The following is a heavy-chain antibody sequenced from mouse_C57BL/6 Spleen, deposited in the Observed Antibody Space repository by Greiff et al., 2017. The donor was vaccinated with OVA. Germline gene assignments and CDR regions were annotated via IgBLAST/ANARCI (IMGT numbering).Heavy chain of an antibody. CDR1: GFTFSDYG. CDR2: ISSGSSTI. J-gene: IGHJ4*01. D-gene: IGHD1-1*01. Sequence: VESGGGLVKPGGSLKLSCAASGFTFSDYGMHWVRQAPEKGLEWVAYISSGSSTIYYADTVKGRFTISRDNAKNTLFLQMTSLRSEDTAMYYCARNYGSSYIYAMDYWGQGTSVTGSS. CDR3: ARNYGSSYIYAMDY. V-gene: IGHV5-17*01.